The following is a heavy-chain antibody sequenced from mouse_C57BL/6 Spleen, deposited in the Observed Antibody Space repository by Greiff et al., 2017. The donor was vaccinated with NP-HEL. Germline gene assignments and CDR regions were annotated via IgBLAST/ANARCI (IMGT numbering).Heavy chain of an antibody. J-gene: IGHJ4*01. Sequence: VKLQQPGAELVRPGSSVKLSCKASGYTFTSYWMHWVKQRPIQGLEWIGNIDPSDSETHYNQKFKDKATLTVDKSSSTAYMQLSSLTSEDSAVYYCARNYGSSFWYAMDYWGQGTSVTVSS. CDR1: GYTFTSYW. CDR3: ARNYGSSFWYAMDY. V-gene: IGHV1-52*01. CDR2: IDPSDSET. D-gene: IGHD1-1*01.